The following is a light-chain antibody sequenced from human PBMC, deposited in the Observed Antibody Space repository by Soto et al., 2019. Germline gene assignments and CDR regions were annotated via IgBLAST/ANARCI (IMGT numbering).Light chain of an antibody. V-gene: IGLV2-14*01. CDR3: SSHTSDNTYV. CDR1: SSDVGAYNY. J-gene: IGLJ1*01. CDR2: DVS. Sequence: QSALTQPASVSGSPGQSITISCSGTSSDVGAYNYVSWYQQHPGKAPRVMIYDVSNRPSGVSNRFSGSKSGNTATLTISGLQAEDEADYYCSSHTSDNTYVFATGTKLTVL.